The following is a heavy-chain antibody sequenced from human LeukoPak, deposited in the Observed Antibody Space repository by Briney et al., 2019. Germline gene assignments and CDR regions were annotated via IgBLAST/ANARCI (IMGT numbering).Heavy chain of an antibody. V-gene: IGHV1-18*01. Sequence: ASVKVSCKASGYTFTRYGITWVRQAPGQGLEWMGWISTYNGNTKYAQNLQGRVTMTTDTSTTTAYMELRSLRSDDTAVYYCARDTSGSFYDDAFDYWGQGTLVTVPS. CDR1: GYTFTRYG. D-gene: IGHD1-26*01. CDR3: ARDTSGSFYDDAFDY. CDR2: ISTYNGNT. J-gene: IGHJ4*02.